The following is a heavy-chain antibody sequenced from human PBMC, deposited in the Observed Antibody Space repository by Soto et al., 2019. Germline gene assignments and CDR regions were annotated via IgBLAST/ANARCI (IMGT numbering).Heavy chain of an antibody. CDR3: ARRGSGSYYDY. Sequence: PGGSLRLSCAASGFTFSDYTMSWIRQAPGKGLEWIAYINSIGSTTYYADSVKGRFTISRDNSKNTLYLQMNSLRAEDTAVYYCARRGSGSYYDYWGQGTLVTVSS. D-gene: IGHD1-26*01. CDR2: INSIGSTT. J-gene: IGHJ4*02. V-gene: IGHV3-11*01. CDR1: GFTFSDYT.